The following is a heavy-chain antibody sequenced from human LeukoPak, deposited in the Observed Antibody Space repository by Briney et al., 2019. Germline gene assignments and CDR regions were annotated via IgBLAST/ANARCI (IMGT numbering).Heavy chain of an antibody. V-gene: IGHV3-23*01. D-gene: IGHD3-10*01. CDR2: ISGSGGST. Sequence: GGSLRLSCAASGSTFSSYALSWVRQAPGKGLEWVSAISGSGGSTYYADSVKGRFTISRDNSKNTLYLQMNSLRAEDTAVYYCAKDKHYYGSGSYGPFDYWGQGTLVTVSS. J-gene: IGHJ4*02. CDR1: GSTFSSYA. CDR3: AKDKHYYGSGSYGPFDY.